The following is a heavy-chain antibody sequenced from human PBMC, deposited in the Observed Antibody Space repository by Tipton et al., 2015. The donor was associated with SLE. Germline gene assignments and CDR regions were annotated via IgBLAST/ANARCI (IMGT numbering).Heavy chain of an antibody. CDR2: IYTSGST. CDR1: GGSISSGSYY. CDR3: ARGKDSGSYLYYYYYMDV. Sequence: GLVKPSETLSLTCTVSGGSISSGSYYWSWIRQPAGKGLEWIGRIYTSGSTNYNPSLKSRVTISVDTSKNQFSLKLSSVTAADTAVDYCARGKDSGSYLYYYYYMDVWGKGTTVTVSS. D-gene: IGHD1-26*01. J-gene: IGHJ6*03. V-gene: IGHV4-61*02.